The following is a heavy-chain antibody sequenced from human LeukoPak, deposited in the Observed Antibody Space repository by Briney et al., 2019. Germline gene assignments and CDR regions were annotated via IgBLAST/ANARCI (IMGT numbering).Heavy chain of an antibody. CDR1: GFTFSTNW. V-gene: IGHV3-74*03. Sequence: GGSLRLSCTASGFTFSTNWINWVRQSPGKGLVWVALINGDGSTTTHADSVKGRFTISRDNAKNTAYLQMNSLRDEDTAVYYCARDYAGSPDYWGQGTLVTVSA. J-gene: IGHJ4*02. CDR3: ARDYAGSPDY. D-gene: IGHD3-10*01. CDR2: INGDGSTT.